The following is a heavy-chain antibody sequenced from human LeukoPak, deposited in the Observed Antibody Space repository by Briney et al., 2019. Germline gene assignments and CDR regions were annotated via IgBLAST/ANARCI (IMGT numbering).Heavy chain of an antibody. CDR1: GFTFSNAW. CDR2: IKSKTDGGTT. J-gene: IGHJ4*02. D-gene: IGHD3-22*01. Sequence: GGSLRLSRAASGFTFSNAWMSWVRQAPGKGLEWVGRIKSKTDGGTTDYAAPVKGRFTISRDDSKNTLYLQMNSLKTEDTAVYYCTTVQIPDSSGYYYLDYFDYWGQGTLVTVSS. CDR3: TTVQIPDSSGYYYLDYFDY. V-gene: IGHV3-15*01.